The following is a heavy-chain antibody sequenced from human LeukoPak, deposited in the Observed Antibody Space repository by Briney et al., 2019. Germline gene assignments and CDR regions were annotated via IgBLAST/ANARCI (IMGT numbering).Heavy chain of an antibody. J-gene: IGHJ4*02. CDR3: AREGDDFWSGYYIDY. D-gene: IGHD3-3*01. CDR1: GYTFTSYG. V-gene: IGHV1-18*01. CDR2: ISAYNGNT. Sequence: ASVKVSCKASGYTFTSYGISWVRQAPGQGLEWMGWISAYNGNTNYAQKLQGRVTMTTDTSTSTAYTELRSLRSDDTAVYYCAREGDDFWSGYYIDYWGQGTLVTVSS.